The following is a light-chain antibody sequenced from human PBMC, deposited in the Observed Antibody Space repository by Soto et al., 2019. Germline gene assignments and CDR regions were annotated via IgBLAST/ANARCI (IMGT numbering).Light chain of an antibody. Sequence: SSELTQPPSVSVSPGQTASITCSGDKLGDKYACWYQQKPGQSPVLVIYQDSKRPSGIPERFSGSNSGNTATLTISGTHAMDEADYYCQAWDSSTPYVFGTGTKVTVL. CDR2: QDS. CDR3: QAWDSSTPYV. V-gene: IGLV3-1*01. CDR1: KLGDKY. J-gene: IGLJ1*01.